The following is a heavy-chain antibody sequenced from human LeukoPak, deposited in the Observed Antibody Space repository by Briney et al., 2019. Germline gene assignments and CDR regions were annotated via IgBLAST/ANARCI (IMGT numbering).Heavy chain of an antibody. V-gene: IGHV4-38-2*02. CDR3: ARIVGATSEN. Sequence: SETLSLTCTFSVYSISSGYYWGWIRQPPGKGLEWIGSIYHSGSTYYNPSLKRRVTISVDTSKNHFSLQLSSVTAADTAVYYCARIVGATSENWGQGTLVTVSS. CDR2: IYHSGST. D-gene: IGHD1-26*01. J-gene: IGHJ4*02. CDR1: VYSISSGYY.